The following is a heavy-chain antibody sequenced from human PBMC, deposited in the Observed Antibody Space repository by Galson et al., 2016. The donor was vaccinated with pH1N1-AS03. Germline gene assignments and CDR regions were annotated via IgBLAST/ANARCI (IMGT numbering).Heavy chain of an antibody. CDR1: GYTFTTYG. CDR2: ISAYYGDT. V-gene: IGHV1-18*01. D-gene: IGHD3-3*01. CDR3: VRESEISGVVFFNY. Sequence: SVKVSCKASGYTFTTYGISWVRQAPGQGLGWMGWISAYYGDTHFAHKFQERVTLTRDTSTATAYMVLRNLRSDDTAVYYCVRESEISGVVFFNYWGQGTLVTVSS. J-gene: IGHJ4*02.